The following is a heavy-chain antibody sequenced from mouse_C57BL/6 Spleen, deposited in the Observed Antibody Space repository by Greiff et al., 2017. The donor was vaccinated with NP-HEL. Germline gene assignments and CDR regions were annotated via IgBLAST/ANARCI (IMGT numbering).Heavy chain of an antibody. CDR1: GFTFSSYA. D-gene: IGHD1-1*01. CDR2: ISDGGSYT. J-gene: IGHJ3*01. Sequence: EVQVVESGGGLVKPGGSLKLSCAASGFTFSSYAMSWVRQTPEKRLEWVATISDGGSYTYYPDNVKGRFTISRDNAKNNLYLQMSHLKSEDTAMYYCARGGITTVVATPFAYWGQGTLVTVSA. CDR3: ARGGITTVVATPFAY. V-gene: IGHV5-4*01.